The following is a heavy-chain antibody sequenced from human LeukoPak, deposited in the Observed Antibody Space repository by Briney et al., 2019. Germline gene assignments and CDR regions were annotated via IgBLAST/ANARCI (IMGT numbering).Heavy chain of an antibody. J-gene: IGHJ4*02. V-gene: IGHV3-48*03. CDR1: GFTFSSYE. CDR3: ARVVGATQPFDY. Sequence: GGSLRLSXAASGFTFSSYEMNWVRQAPGKGLEWVSYISSSGSTIYYADSVKGRFTISRDNAKNSLYLQMNSLRAEDTAVYYCARVVGATQPFDYWGQGTLVTVSS. CDR2: ISSSGSTI. D-gene: IGHD1-26*01.